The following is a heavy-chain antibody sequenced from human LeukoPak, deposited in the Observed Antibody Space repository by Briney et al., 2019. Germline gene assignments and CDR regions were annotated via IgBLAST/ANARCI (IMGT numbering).Heavy chain of an antibody. V-gene: IGHV4-4*07. CDR1: GGSISSYY. D-gene: IGHD3-9*01. Sequence: SETLSLTCTVSGGSISSYYWSWIRQPAGKGLEWIGRIYTSGSTNYNPSLKSRVTMSVDTSKNQFSLKLSSVTAADTAVYYCAGLSDILTGYYNQQDAFDIWGQGTMVTVSS. CDR2: IYTSGST. CDR3: AGLSDILTGYYNQQDAFDI. J-gene: IGHJ3*02.